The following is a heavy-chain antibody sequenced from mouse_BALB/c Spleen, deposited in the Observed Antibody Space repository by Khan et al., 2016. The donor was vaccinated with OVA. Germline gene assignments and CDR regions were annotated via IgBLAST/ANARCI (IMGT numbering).Heavy chain of an antibody. CDR2: ISNGGGSS. Sequence: EVQLVEPGGDLVQPGGSLNLSCAASAFTFRSYTTSWVRQTPEKRQEWVAFISNGGGSSSYPDTVKGRFTISRANAKNTLYLQLSSLKSKDTAMYYGAGTSTTEYNYVMDYWGQGTSVTVAS. CDR1: AFTFRSYT. CDR3: AGTSTTEYNYVMDY. D-gene: IGHD1-1*01. V-gene: IGHV5-12-2*01. J-gene: IGHJ4*01.